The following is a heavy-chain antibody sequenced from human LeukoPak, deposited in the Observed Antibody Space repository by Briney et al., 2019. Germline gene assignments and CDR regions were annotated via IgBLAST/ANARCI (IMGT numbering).Heavy chain of an antibody. CDR2: IYYSGTT. J-gene: IGHJ4*02. CDR3: ASRKLGNDY. D-gene: IGHD7-27*01. Sequence: SETLSLTCTVSGGSISSYYWNWIRQPPGKGLEWIGFIYYSGTTNYNPSLKSRVTISVDTSKNQFSLKLSSVTAADTAVYYCASRKLGNDYWGQGTLVTVSS. CDR1: GGSISSYY. V-gene: IGHV4-59*01.